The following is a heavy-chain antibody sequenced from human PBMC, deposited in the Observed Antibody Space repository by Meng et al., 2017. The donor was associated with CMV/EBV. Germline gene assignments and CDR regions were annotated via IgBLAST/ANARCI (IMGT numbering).Heavy chain of an antibody. D-gene: IGHD3-3*01. J-gene: IGHJ5*02. V-gene: IGHV3-30-3*01. CDR1: GFTFSSYA. CDR2: ISYDGSNK. CDR3: ARDWFFGGSGWFDP. Sequence: SGFTFSSYAMHWVRQAPGKGLEWVAVISYDGSNKYYADSVKGRFTISRDNSKNTLYLQMNSLRAEDTAVYYCARDWFFGGSGWFDPWGQGTLGHRLL.